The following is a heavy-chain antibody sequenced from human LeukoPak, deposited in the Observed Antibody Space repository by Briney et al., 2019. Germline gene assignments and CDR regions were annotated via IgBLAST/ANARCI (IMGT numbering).Heavy chain of an antibody. Sequence: GASVKVSCKVSGYTLTELSMRWVRQAPGKGLEWMGGFDPEDGETIYAQKFQGRVTMTEDTSTDTAYMELSSLRSEDTAVYYCATDAISSSWYYFDYWGQGTLVTVSS. J-gene: IGHJ4*02. CDR1: GYTLTELS. CDR2: FDPEDGET. D-gene: IGHD6-13*01. V-gene: IGHV1-24*01. CDR3: ATDAISSSWYYFDY.